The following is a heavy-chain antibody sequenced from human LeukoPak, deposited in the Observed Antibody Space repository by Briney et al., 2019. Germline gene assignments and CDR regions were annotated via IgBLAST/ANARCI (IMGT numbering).Heavy chain of an antibody. CDR1: GFTFSSYS. D-gene: IGHD2-15*01. Sequence: GGSLRLSCAASGFTFSSYSMNWVRQAPGKGLEWHSSISSSSSYIYYADSVKGRFTISRDNAKHSLYLQMNSLRAEDATVFYCARSGRVVAAPIHHWGQGTLVTVSS. CDR3: ARSGRVVAAPIHH. J-gene: IGHJ1*01. CDR2: ISSSSSYI. V-gene: IGHV3-21*01.